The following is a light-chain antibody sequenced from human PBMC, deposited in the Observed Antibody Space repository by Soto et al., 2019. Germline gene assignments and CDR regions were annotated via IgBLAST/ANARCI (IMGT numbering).Light chain of an antibody. CDR2: GAS. J-gene: IGKJ3*01. CDR1: QSISSSY. CDR3: QQYSSSPPEFT. Sequence: EIVLTQSPGTLSLSPGERATLSCRASQSISSSYLAWYQQRPGQAPRLLICGASYRATGIPDRFSGSGSGTDFTLTISRLETEEFAVYYCQQYSSSPPEFTFGPGTRVDSK. V-gene: IGKV3-20*01.